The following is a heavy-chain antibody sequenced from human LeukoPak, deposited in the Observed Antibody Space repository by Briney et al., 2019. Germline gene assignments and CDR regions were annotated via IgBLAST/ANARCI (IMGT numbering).Heavy chain of an antibody. D-gene: IGHD3-22*01. V-gene: IGHV4-4*07. CDR1: GGSISSYY. Sequence: NPSETLSLTCTVSGGSISSYYWSWIRQPAGKGLEWIGRIYTSGSTNYNPSLKSRVTMSVDTSKNQFSLKLSSVTAADTAVYYCARVARYYYDSSGYYYYFDYWGQGTLVTVSS. J-gene: IGHJ4*02. CDR2: IYTSGST. CDR3: ARVARYYYDSSGYYYYFDY.